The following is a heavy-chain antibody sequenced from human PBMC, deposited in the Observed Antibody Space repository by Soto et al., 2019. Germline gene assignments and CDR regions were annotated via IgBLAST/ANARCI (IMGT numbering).Heavy chain of an antibody. CDR1: GYSFTSYW. D-gene: IGHD4-17*01. V-gene: IGHV5-10-1*01. CDR2: IDPSDSYT. J-gene: IGHJ6*02. CDR3: ARLSPESYGDYVPESPAYYYYGMDV. Sequence: GESLKISCKGSGYSFTSYWISWVRQMPGKGLEWKGRIDPSDSYTNYSPSFQGHVTISADKSISTAYLQWSSLKASDTAMYYCARLSPESYGDYVPESPAYYYYGMDVWGQGTTVTVSS.